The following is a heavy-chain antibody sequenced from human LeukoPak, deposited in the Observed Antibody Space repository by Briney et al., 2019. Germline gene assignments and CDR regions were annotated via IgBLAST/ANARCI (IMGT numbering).Heavy chain of an antibody. J-gene: IGHJ3*02. Sequence: GGSLRLSCAASGFTFSTYTMNWVRQAPGKGLEWVSAISGSGGGTYYADSVKGRFTISRDNSKNTLYLQMNSLRAEDTAVYYCAKSGTGTARWAFDIWGQGTVVTVSS. CDR3: AKSGTGTARWAFDI. D-gene: IGHD1-1*01. CDR1: GFTFSTYT. V-gene: IGHV3-23*01. CDR2: ISGSGGGT.